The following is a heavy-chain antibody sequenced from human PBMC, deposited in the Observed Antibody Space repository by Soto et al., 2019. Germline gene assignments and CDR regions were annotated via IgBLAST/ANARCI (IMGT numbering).Heavy chain of an antibody. Sequence: EVQLVESGGGLVQPGRSLSLTCAASGFTFDDYAMHWVRQAPGKGLEWVSGISWNSGSIGYADSVKGRFTISRDNAKNSLYLQMNSLRAEDTALYYCAKDGYCSGGSCPPLYYYYGMDVWGQGTTVTVSS. D-gene: IGHD2-15*01. J-gene: IGHJ6*02. V-gene: IGHV3-9*01. CDR3: AKDGYCSGGSCPPLYYYYGMDV. CDR1: GFTFDDYA. CDR2: ISWNSGSI.